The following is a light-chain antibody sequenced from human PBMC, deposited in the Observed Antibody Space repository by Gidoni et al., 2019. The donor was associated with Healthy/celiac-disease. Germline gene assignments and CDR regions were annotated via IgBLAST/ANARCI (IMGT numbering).Light chain of an antibody. J-gene: IGLJ2*01. V-gene: IGLV1-40*01. Sequence: QSVLTQPPSVSGAPGQRVTIPCTGSRSNIGAGYDVHWYKQLPGTAPKLLIYGNSSRPSGVPDRFAGSKSGTSASLAITGLQAEDEAEYYCQSYDSSLSGVVFGGGTKLTV. CDR1: RSNIGAGYD. CDR2: GNS. CDR3: QSYDSSLSGVV.